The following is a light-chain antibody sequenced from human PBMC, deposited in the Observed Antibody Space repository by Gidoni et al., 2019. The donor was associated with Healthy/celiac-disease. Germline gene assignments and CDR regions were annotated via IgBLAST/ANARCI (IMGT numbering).Light chain of an antibody. CDR2: GNS. V-gene: IGLV1-40*01. J-gene: IGLJ2*01. CDR3: QSYDSSLSGPV. Sequence: QSVLTQPPSVSAAPRQRVTISCTGSSSNIGAGYDVHWYQQLPGTAPKLLIYGNSNRPSGVPDRFSGSKSGTSASLAITGLQAEDEADYYCQSYDSSLSGPVFGGGTKLTVL. CDR1: SSNIGAGYD.